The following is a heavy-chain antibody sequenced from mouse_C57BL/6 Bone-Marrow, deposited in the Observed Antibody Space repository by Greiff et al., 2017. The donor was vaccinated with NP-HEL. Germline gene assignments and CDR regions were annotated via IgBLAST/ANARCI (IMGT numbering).Heavy chain of an antibody. CDR3: ASFPGPTWFAY. Sequence: EVQLQQSVAELVRPGASVKLSCTASGFNIKNTYMHWVKQRPEQGLEWIGRIDPANGNTKYAPQFQGKATITADTYSHTAYLQLISLTSEDTAIYYCASFPGPTWFAYWGQGTLVTVSA. CDR2: IDPANGNT. V-gene: IGHV14-3*01. CDR1: GFNIKNTY. J-gene: IGHJ3*01.